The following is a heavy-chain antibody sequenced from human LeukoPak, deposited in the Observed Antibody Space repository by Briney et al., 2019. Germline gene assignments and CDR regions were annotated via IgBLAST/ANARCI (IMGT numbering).Heavy chain of an antibody. CDR2: ISAYNGNT. CDR3: ARDPWGGSYRNHAFDI. V-gene: IGHV1-18*01. J-gene: IGHJ3*02. Sequence: ASVKVSCKASGYTFTSYGISWVRQAPGQGLEWMGWISAYNGNTNYAQKLQGRVTMTTDTSTSTAYMELRSLRSDDTAVYYCARDPWGGSYRNHAFDIWGQGTMVTVSS. CDR1: GYTFTSYG. D-gene: IGHD3-16*02.